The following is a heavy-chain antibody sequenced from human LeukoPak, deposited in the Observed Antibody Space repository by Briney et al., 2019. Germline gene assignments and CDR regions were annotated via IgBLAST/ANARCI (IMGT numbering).Heavy chain of an antibody. CDR2: LSSGSTTI. CDR1: GFSCSSYN. CDR3: ARGLIRSRSGWHFDY. V-gene: IGHV3-48*02. D-gene: IGHD6-19*01. J-gene: IGHJ4*02. Sequence: PAGSLRLSCAASGFSCSSYNMNWLPQAPGKGRVGVSYLSSGSTTIHYADSVRGRFTISRDNPKNSLYLQMHSLRDEDTAVYYCARGLIRSRSGWHFDYWGQGTLVTVSS.